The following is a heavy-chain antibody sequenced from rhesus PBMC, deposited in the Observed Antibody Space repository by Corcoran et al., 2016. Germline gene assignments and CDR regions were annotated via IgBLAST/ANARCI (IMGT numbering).Heavy chain of an antibody. D-gene: IGHD2-21*01. Sequence: QVQLQQWGEGRVKPSETLSLTCAVYGGSISGYYYWSWIRQPPGKGLEWNGYIYGNSASNNYNPSLQNRVTISKDTSKNPFALKLSSVTAAGTAVYYCAREGLRYYFDFLGQGVLVTVSS. CDR3: AREGLRYYFDF. CDR1: GGSISGYYY. J-gene: IGHJ4*01. CDR2: IYGNSASN. V-gene: IGHV4-73*01.